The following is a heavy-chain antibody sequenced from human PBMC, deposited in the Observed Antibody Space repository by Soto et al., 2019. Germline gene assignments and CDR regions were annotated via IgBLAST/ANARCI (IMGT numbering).Heavy chain of an antibody. V-gene: IGHV3-21*01. CDR3: ASEGRRDGYNPPSDY. D-gene: IGHD5-12*01. J-gene: IGHJ4*02. CDR1: GFTFSSYS. CDR2: ISSSSSYI. Sequence: GGSLRLSCAASGFTFSSYSMNWVRQAPGKGLEWVSSISSSSSYIYYADSVKGRFTISRDNAKNSLYLQMNSLRAEDTAVYYCASEGRRDGYNPPSDYWGQGTLVTVSS.